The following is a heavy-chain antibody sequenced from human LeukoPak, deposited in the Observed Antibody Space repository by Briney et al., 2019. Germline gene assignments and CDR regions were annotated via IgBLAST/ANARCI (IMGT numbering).Heavy chain of an antibody. CDR2: INPNSGGT. CDR1: TSR. CDR3: ARDLKAGSGSYYFF. Sequence: ASVKVSCKATSRISWVRQAPGQGLEWMGWINPNSGGTNYAQKFQGRVTMTRDTSISTAYMELSRLRSDDTAVYYCARDLKAGSGSYYFFWGQGTLVTVSS. V-gene: IGHV1-2*02. D-gene: IGHD3-10*01. J-gene: IGHJ4*02.